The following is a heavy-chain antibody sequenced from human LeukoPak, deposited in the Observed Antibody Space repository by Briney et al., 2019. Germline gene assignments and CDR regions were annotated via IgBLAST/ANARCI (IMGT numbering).Heavy chain of an antibody. J-gene: IGHJ5*02. V-gene: IGHV1-2*02. D-gene: IGHD5-12*01. CDR3: AREQLSTTSWFDP. Sequence: ASVKVSCKASGYTFTGYYLHWVRQAPGQGLEWMGWMNPDSGGTNFAQKFQGRVTMTRDTSISTAYMELSTLRSDDTAVYYCAREQLSTTSWFDPSGQGTLVTVSS. CDR2: MNPDSGGT. CDR1: GYTFTGYY.